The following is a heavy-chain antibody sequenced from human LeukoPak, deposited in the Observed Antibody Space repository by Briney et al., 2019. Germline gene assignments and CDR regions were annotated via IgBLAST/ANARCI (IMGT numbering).Heavy chain of an antibody. CDR3: ARKGYCSSTSCWTFDY. V-gene: IGHV1-3*01. CDR1: GYSFTSYA. CDR2: INVVNDNT. J-gene: IGHJ4*02. Sequence: GASVKVSCKASGYSFTSYALHWVRQAPGQRLEWMGWINVVNDNTKYSQKVQGRATITTDTSARTAYMELSSLRSEDTAVYYCARKGYCSSTSCWTFDYWGQGTLVTVSS. D-gene: IGHD2-2*01.